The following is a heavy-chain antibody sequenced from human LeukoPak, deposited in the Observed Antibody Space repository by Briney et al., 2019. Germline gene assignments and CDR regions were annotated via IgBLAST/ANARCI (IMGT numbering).Heavy chain of an antibody. CDR2: INHSGST. Sequence: SETLSLTCAVYGGSFSGYYWSWIRQPPGKGLEWIGEINHSGSTNYNPSLKSRVTISVDTSKNQFSLKLSSVTAADTAVYYCARRPLDHFDYWGQGTLVTVSS. J-gene: IGHJ4*02. CDR3: ARRPLDHFDY. CDR1: GGSFSGYY. V-gene: IGHV4-34*01.